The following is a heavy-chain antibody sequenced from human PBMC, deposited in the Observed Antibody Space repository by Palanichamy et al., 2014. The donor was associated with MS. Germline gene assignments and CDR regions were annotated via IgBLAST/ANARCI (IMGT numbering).Heavy chain of an antibody. CDR1: YY. J-gene: IGHJ5*02. V-gene: IGHV4-39*01. Sequence: YYWAWVRQSPGNTLEWIGSIFYAGTTYYNPSLKSRVTISIETSKNQFSLKLSSVTAPDTSLYYCARHTIVIVPGTITAGWFDPWGPGTLVTVSS. D-gene: IGHD2-2*01. CDR2: IFYAGTT. CDR3: ARHTIVIVPGTITAGWFDP.